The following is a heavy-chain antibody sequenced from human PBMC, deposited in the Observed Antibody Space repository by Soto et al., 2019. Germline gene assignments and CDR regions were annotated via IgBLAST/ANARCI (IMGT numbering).Heavy chain of an antibody. CDR3: ARAGAVAGYYYYYGMDV. CDR1: GFTFSSYS. D-gene: IGHD6-19*01. V-gene: IGHV3-21*01. Sequence: EVQLGESGGGLVKPGGSLRLSCAASGFTFSSYSMNWVRQAPGKGLEWVSSISSSSSYIYYADSVKGRFTIYRDNAKNSLYLQMNSLRAEDKAVYYCARAGAVAGYYYYYGMDVWGQGTTVTVSS. CDR2: ISSSSSYI. J-gene: IGHJ6*02.